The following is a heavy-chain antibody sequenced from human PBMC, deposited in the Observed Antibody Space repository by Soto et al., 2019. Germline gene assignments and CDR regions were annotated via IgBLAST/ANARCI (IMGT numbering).Heavy chain of an antibody. CDR3: AHRAYYYGSGSYYTH. J-gene: IGHJ4*02. CDR2: IYWDDDK. D-gene: IGHD3-10*01. V-gene: IGHV2-5*02. Sequence: GSGPTLVNPTQTLTLTCTFSGFSLSTREVGVGWIRQPPGKALEWLALIYWDDDKRYRPSLKSRLTIARDTSKNLVILIMTNMDPEDTATYYCAHRAYYYGSGSYYTHWGQGILVTFSS. CDR1: GFSLSTREVG.